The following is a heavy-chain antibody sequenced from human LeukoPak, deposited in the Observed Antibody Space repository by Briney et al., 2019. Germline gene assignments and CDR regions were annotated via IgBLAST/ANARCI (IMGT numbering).Heavy chain of an antibody. Sequence: GGSLRLSCAASGFTFSNAWMSWVRRAPGKGLEWVGRIKSKTDGGTTDYAAPVKGRFTISRDDSKNTLYLQMNSLKTEDTAVYYCTTGIWAADMSYGDYWGQGTLVTVSS. CDR1: GFTFSNAW. D-gene: IGHD2-2*01. V-gene: IGHV3-15*01. J-gene: IGHJ4*02. CDR3: TTGIWAADMSYGDY. CDR2: IKSKTDGGTT.